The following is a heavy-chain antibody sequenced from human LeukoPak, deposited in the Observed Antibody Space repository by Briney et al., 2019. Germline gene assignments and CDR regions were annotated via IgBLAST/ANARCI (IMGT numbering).Heavy chain of an antibody. CDR2: ISSTSGTI. Sequence: QRGGSLRLSCAASGFTFSTYSMNWVRQAPGKGLEWVSYISSTSGTINYADSVKGRFTISRDNAKSSLYLQMNSLRAEDTAVYYCASGYCSAGSCHNFDYWGQGTLVTVSS. V-gene: IGHV3-48*01. CDR3: ASGYCSAGSCHNFDY. J-gene: IGHJ4*02. D-gene: IGHD2-15*01. CDR1: GFTFSTYS.